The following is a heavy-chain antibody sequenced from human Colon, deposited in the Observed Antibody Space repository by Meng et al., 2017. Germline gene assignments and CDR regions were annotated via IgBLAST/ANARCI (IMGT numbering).Heavy chain of an antibody. V-gene: IGHV3-21*01. CDR1: GFTFSTYT. CDR3: ARELHCTGGSCYYFDY. J-gene: IGHJ4*02. Sequence: EVHLVESGGGLVTPRGSLRLSCAASGFTFSTYTMNWVRQAPGKGLEWVSYISGSSSYIYYADSVKGRFTISRDNAKNSLYLQMNSLRADDTAVYYCARELHCTGGSCYYFDYWGQGTLVTVSS. D-gene: IGHD2-15*01. CDR2: ISGSSSYI.